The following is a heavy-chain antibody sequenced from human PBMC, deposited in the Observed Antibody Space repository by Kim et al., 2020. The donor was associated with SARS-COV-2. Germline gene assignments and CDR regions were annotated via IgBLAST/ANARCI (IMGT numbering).Heavy chain of an antibody. V-gene: IGHV3-23*01. CDR3: AKKVEGSGSYFDF. Sequence: GGSLRLSCVTSGFTFMNFAITWVRQAPGKGLEGVSLISGTGGSKFYADSVKGRFTISRDNSNNTVYLQLNSLRAEDTATYYCAKKVEGSGSYFDFWGQGT. D-gene: IGHD3-10*01. CDR1: GFTFMNFA. J-gene: IGHJ4*02. CDR2: ISGTGGSK.